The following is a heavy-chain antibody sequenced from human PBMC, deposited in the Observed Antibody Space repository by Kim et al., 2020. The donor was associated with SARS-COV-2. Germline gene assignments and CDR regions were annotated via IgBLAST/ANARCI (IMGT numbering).Heavy chain of an antibody. V-gene: IGHV1-69*02. J-gene: IGHJ6*02. Sequence: YAQKFQGRVTITADKSTSTAYMELSSLRSEDTAVYYCTSYGSGYDGMDVWGQGTTVTVSS. D-gene: IGHD3-10*01. CDR3: TSYGSGYDGMDV.